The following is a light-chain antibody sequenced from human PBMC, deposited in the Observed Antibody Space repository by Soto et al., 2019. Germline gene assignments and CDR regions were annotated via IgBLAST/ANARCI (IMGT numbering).Light chain of an antibody. Sequence: DIVMTQSPLSLPVTPGEPASISCRSSQSLLHSNGYNYLDWYLQKPGQSPQLLIYLGSNRASGVPDRFSSSGSGTDFTLKISRVEAEDVGVYYCMQALQTPYTFGQGTKLGIK. J-gene: IGKJ2*01. V-gene: IGKV2-28*01. CDR1: QSLLHSNGYNY. CDR2: LGS. CDR3: MQALQTPYT.